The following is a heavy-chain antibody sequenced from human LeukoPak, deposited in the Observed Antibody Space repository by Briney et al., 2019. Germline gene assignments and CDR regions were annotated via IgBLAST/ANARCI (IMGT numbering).Heavy chain of an antibody. CDR2: IYDSGST. V-gene: IGHV4-59*08. CDR3: AKHALLSGGSDFDY. CDR1: GDSISRYS. D-gene: IGHD3-10*01. Sequence: SETLSLTCTVSGDSISRYSWSWIRQPPGKGLEWIGCIYDSGSTKYNPSLKSRVTILVDTSQNQFSLKLSSVTAADTAVYYRAKHALLSGGSDFDYWGQGTLVTVSS. J-gene: IGHJ4*02.